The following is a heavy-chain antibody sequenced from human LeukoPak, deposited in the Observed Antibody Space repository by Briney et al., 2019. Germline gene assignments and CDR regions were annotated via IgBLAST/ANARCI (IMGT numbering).Heavy chain of an antibody. D-gene: IGHD3-22*01. CDR3: ARVPYYDSSGYYNAFDI. J-gene: IGHJ3*02. CDR2: TKQDGSDK. CDR1: GFTFSSYW. V-gene: IGHV3-7*01. Sequence: GGSLRLSCAASGFTFSSYWMSWVRQAPGKGLEWVANTKQDGSDKYYVDSVKGRFTISRDNAKNSLYLQMNSLRAEDTAVYYCARVPYYDSSGYYNAFDIWGQGTMVTVSS.